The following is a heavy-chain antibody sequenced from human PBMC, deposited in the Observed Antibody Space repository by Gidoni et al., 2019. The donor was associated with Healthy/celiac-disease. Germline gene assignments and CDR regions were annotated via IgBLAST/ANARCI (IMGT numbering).Heavy chain of an antibody. Sequence: QVQLVQSGAEVKKPGASVKVSCKASGYTCTGYYMHWVRQAPGQGLEWMGWINPNSGGTNYAQKFQGWVTMTRDTSISTAYMELSRLRSDDTAVYYCARDWTGSYSGFDYWGQGTLVTVSS. CDR3: ARDWTGSYSGFDY. V-gene: IGHV1-2*04. D-gene: IGHD1-26*01. J-gene: IGHJ4*02. CDR1: GYTCTGYY. CDR2: INPNSGGT.